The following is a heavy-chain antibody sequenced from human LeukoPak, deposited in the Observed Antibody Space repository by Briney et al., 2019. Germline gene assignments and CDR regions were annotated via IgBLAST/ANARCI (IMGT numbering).Heavy chain of an antibody. CDR2: IYYSGST. J-gene: IGHJ3*02. D-gene: IGHD3-3*01. CDR1: GGSISSYY. Sequence: SETLSLTCTVSGGSISSYYWSWIRQPPGKGLEWIGYIYYSGSTNYNPSLKSRVTISVDTSKNQFSLKLSSVTAADTAVYYCARVMALSASVFDIWGQGTMVTVSS. V-gene: IGHV4-59*01. CDR3: ARVMALSASVFDI.